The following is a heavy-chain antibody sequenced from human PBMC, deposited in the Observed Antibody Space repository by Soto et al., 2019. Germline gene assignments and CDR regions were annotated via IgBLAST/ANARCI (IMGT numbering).Heavy chain of an antibody. CDR2: INVGNGNT. Sequence: GASVKVSCKASGYTFTDYAIHWVRQAPGQGLAWMGWINVGNGNTGYSRKFQGRVTNVRDMSASTAYIEVTSLTSEDTAIYYCAREGAHYTPLDHWGQGTLVTVSS. CDR1: GYTFTDYA. CDR3: AREGAHYTPLDH. V-gene: IGHV1-3*01. J-gene: IGHJ4*02. D-gene: IGHD2-15*01.